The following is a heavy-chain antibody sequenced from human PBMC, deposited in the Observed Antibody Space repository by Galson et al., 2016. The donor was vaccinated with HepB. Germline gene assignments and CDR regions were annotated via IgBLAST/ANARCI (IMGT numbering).Heavy chain of an antibody. CDR3: AKERWVVGVREYYYGMDV. Sequence: SVKVSCKASGYTFSAYYIHWVRQAPGQGLEWMGWINPNTGGTKHAQKFQGWVTLTRDTSISTAYMELTSLRSNDTAVYYCAKERWVVGVREYYYGMDVWGQGTTVTVSS. V-gene: IGHV1-2*04. J-gene: IGHJ6*02. CDR1: GYTFSAYY. D-gene: IGHD2/OR15-2a*01. CDR2: INPNTGGT.